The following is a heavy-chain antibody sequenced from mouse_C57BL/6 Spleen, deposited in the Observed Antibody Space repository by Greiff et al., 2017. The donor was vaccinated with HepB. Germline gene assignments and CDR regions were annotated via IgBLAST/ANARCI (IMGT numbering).Heavy chain of an antibody. D-gene: IGHD3-1*01. CDR2: IYPGDGDT. Sequence: VQLQQSGPELVKPGASVKISCKASGYAFSSSWMNWVKQRPGKGLEWIGWIYPGDGDTNYNGKFRGKATLTADKSSSTAYMQLSSLTSEDSAVYVCATKANREKGFAYWGQGTLVTVSA. J-gene: IGHJ3*01. V-gene: IGHV1-82*01. CDR3: ATKANREKGFAY. CDR1: GYAFSSSW.